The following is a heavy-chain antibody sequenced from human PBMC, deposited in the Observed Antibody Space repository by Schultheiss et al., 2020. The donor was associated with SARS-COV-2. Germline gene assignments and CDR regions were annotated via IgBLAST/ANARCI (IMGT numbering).Heavy chain of an antibody. D-gene: IGHD3-9*01. J-gene: IGHJ6*02. Sequence: GESLKISCAASGFTFSSYGMHWVRQAPGKGLEWVAVISYDGSNKYYADSVKGRFTISRDNSKNTLYLQMNSLRAEDTAVYYCARAANYDILTGSRPYGMDVWGQGTTVTVSS. CDR2: ISYDGSNK. CDR1: GFTFSSYG. CDR3: ARAANYDILTGSRPYGMDV. V-gene: IGHV3-30*03.